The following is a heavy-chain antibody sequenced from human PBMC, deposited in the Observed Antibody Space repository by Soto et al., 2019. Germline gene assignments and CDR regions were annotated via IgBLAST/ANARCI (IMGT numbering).Heavy chain of an antibody. D-gene: IGHD2-15*01. J-gene: IGHJ4*02. Sequence: LSLTCTVSGGSINSNNYYWAWIRQPPGKGLAWIASIYYDGSTYYNPSLKSRVTISIDTSKNQFSLRLRSVTAADTAIYYCAKVVVAATRHTDFDSWGQGTLVTVSS. CDR1: GGSINSNNYY. V-gene: IGHV4-39*01. CDR3: AKVVVAATRHTDFDS. CDR2: IYYDGST.